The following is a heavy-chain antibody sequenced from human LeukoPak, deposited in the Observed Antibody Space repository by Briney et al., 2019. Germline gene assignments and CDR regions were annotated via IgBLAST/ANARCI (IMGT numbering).Heavy chain of an antibody. Sequence: GGSLRLSCVASRFTFSTFAMYWLRQAPGKGLEWVSAIGANVGSTSYADSVRGRFTISRDNSRNTLYLQMSSLRTDDTATYYCTKSTDYWYYGMDVWGQGTTVTVSS. CDR2: IGANVGST. D-gene: IGHD2-8*02. CDR1: RFTFSTFA. V-gene: IGHV3-23*01. J-gene: IGHJ6*02. CDR3: TKSTDYWYYGMDV.